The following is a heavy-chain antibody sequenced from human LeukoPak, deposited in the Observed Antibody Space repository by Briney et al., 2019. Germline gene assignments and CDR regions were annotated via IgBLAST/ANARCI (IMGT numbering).Heavy chain of an antibody. J-gene: IGHJ4*02. CDR2: IYSSGTA. D-gene: IGHD4-17*01. V-gene: IGHV4-4*07. CDR3: AREGNDSGDLLPFDY. CDR1: GGYISSYY. Sequence: SETLSLTCSVSGGYISSYYWSWIRQPAGKGLEWIGRIYSSGTANYNSALASRATMSVDASNNQFSLKLSSVTAADTAVYYCAREGNDSGDLLPFDYWGQGTLVTVSS.